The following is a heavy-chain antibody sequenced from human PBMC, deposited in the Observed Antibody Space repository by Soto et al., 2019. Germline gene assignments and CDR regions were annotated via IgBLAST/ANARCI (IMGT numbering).Heavy chain of an antibody. D-gene: IGHD2-8*02. Sequence: PGGSLRLSCAASGFTFSSDWMSWVRQAPGKGLEWVANIKQDGSEKYYVDSVKGRFTISRDNAKNSLYLQMSSLRAEDTAIYYCVKVLPGVKALDYRGQGTLVTVSS. CDR1: GFTFSSDW. CDR3: VKVLPGVKALDY. CDR2: IKQDGSEK. V-gene: IGHV3-7*03. J-gene: IGHJ4*02.